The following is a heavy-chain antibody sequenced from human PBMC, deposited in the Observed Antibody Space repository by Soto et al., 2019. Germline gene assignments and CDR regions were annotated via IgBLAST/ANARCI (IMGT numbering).Heavy chain of an antibody. Sequence: GGSLRLSCAASGFTFSSYAMHWVRQAPGKGLEWVAVISYDGSNKYYADSVNGRFTISRDNSKNTLYLQMNSLRAEDTAVYYCAREGSRAIPLDYWGQGTLVTVSS. CDR1: GFTFSSYA. D-gene: IGHD2-2*02. V-gene: IGHV3-30-3*01. CDR2: ISYDGSNK. CDR3: AREGSRAIPLDY. J-gene: IGHJ4*02.